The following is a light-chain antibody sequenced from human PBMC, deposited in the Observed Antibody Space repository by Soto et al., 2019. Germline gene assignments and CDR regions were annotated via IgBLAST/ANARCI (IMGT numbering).Light chain of an antibody. CDR1: QSLVDSAGNTH. V-gene: IGKV2-24*01. CDR2: TIS. Sequence: DIVMTQTPLSSPVTLGQPASISCRSSQSLVDSAGNTHLSWLQQRPGQPPRLLIYTISTRFSGVPDRFSGSGAGTDFTLKISRVEAEDVGLYYCMQTVQFPRTFGQGTRVEIK. CDR3: MQTVQFPRT. J-gene: IGKJ1*01.